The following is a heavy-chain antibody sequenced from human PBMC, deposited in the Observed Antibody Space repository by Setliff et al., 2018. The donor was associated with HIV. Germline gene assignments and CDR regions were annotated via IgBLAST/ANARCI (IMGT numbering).Heavy chain of an antibody. Sequence: GSLRLSCAASGFTFSNYAMSWVRQAPGKGLEWVSTISGSDDNTYYADSVKGRFTISRDNSKNTLYLPMNSLRAEDTAVYYCARGYWEWEDSIGYAFDIWGQGTMVTVSS. V-gene: IGHV3-23*01. CDR3: ARGYWEWEDSIGYAFDI. CDR1: GFTFSNYA. J-gene: IGHJ3*02. D-gene: IGHD3-3*01. CDR2: ISGSDDNT.